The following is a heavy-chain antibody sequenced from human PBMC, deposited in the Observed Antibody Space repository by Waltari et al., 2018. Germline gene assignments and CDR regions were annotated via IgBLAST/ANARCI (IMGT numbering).Heavy chain of an antibody. Sequence: EVQLLESGGGLVQPGGSLRLSCAASGFTFSSYAMSWVRQAPGKGLEWVSVIYSGGSSTYYADSVKGRFTSSRDNSKNTLYLQMNSLRAEDTAVYYCARMAYSSSSGFFIDYWGQGTLVTVSS. V-gene: IGHV3-23*03. J-gene: IGHJ4*02. CDR2: IYSGGSST. CDR1: GFTFSSYA. CDR3: ARMAYSSSSGFFIDY. D-gene: IGHD6-6*01.